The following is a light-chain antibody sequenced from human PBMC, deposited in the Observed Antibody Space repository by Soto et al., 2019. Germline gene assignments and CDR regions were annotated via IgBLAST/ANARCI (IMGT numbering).Light chain of an antibody. CDR1: SSNIGNNL. J-gene: IGLJ3*02. CDR2: DSY. Sequence: QSVLTQPPSVSAAPGQRVTISCSGSSSNIGNNLVSWYQQVPGTAPKVLIYDSYKRVSGIPDRFSGSKSGTSATLGISGLQTGDEADYYCGTWDSSLSVVVFGGGTKVTVL. V-gene: IGLV1-51*01. CDR3: GTWDSSLSVVV.